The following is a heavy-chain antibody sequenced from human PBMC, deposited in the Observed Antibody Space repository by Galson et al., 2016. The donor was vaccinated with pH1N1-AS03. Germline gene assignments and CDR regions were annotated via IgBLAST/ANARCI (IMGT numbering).Heavy chain of an antibody. CDR1: GFTVSSVY. CDR2: IHPGGDT. Sequence: SLRLSCAATGFTVSSVYHMSWVRQAPGKGLEWVPVIHPGGDTYNADSVKGRFTISRDNFEKMVYIQMNSLRPEDTAAYYCAGDEGFANGINVWGQGTTVTFSS. CDR3: AGDEGFANGINV. J-gene: IGHJ6*02. V-gene: IGHV3-66*02. D-gene: IGHD3-3*01.